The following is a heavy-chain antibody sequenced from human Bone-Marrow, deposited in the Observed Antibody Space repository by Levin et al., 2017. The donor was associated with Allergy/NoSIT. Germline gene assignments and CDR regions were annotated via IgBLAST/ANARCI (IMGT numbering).Heavy chain of an antibody. V-gene: IGHV4-31*03. CDR1: GGSINTGDSY. Sequence: MPSETLSLTCSVSGGSINTGDSYWNWIRQTPVRGLEWIGYIFYTGTTHYNPSLESRVTISVDTSKNLFSLTLNSVTAADTAVYYCARVGQWGDPFDFWGQGTLVTVSS. CDR3: ARVGQWGDPFDF. CDR2: IFYTGTT. D-gene: IGHD1-26*01. J-gene: IGHJ3*01.